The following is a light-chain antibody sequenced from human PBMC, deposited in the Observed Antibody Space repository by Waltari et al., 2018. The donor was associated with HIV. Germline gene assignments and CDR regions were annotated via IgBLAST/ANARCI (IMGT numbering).Light chain of an antibody. Sequence: IGMTQSPLPLPVTPGEPASLSCRSSQSLLHGYGYIYLDWYLQRPGQSPQLLVSWGSSRSSGVPARVSGNGSGTDFTLEISRVEAEDVGVYYCMQALQTPYTFGQRTKLEIK. CDR2: WGS. CDR3: MQALQTPYT. V-gene: IGKV2-28*01. J-gene: IGKJ2*01. CDR1: QSLLHGYGYIY.